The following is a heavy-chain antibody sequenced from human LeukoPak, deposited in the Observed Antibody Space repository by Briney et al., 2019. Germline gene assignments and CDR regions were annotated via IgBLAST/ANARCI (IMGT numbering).Heavy chain of an antibody. J-gene: IGHJ6*03. D-gene: IGHD4-23*01. CDR2: IIPIFGTA. CDR1: GGTFSSYA. V-gene: IGHV1-69*05. CDR3: ARSNYGGPRGDYYYYYMDV. Sequence: ASVKVSCKASGGTFSSYAISWVRQAPGQGLEWMGGIIPIFGTANYAQKFQGRVTITTDESTSTAYMELSSLRSEDTAVYYCARSNYGGPRGDYYYYYMDVWGKGTTVTVSS.